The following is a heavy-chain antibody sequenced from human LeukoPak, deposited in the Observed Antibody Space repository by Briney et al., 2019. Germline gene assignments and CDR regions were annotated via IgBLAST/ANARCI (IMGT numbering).Heavy chain of an antibody. D-gene: IGHD3-10*01. V-gene: IGHV3-23*01. CDR1: GFTFNSYA. CDR3: AKRGGYETMAAFDH. Sequence: GGSLRLSCAASGFTFNSYAMSWVRQAPGKGLEWVSAISPGGSDTYYADSVKGRFTISRDNSKNTLYLQMSSLRAEDSAVYYCAKRGGYETMAAFDHWGQGTLVTVSS. CDR2: ISPGGSDT. J-gene: IGHJ4*02.